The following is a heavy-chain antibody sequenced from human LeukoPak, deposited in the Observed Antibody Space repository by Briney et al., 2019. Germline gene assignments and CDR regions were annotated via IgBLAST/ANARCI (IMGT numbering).Heavy chain of an antibody. CDR3: AKGHVGALWGYFDY. Sequence: GGSLRLSCTASGLTFSKSWMSWVRQAPGEGLEWVAVTSTDGSNKYYADSVKGRFTISRDNSKNTLYLQMDSLRAEDTAVYYCAKGHVGALWGYFDYWGQGTLVTVSS. V-gene: IGHV3-30*18. CDR2: TSTDGSNK. J-gene: IGHJ4*02. D-gene: IGHD1-26*01. CDR1: GLTFSKSW.